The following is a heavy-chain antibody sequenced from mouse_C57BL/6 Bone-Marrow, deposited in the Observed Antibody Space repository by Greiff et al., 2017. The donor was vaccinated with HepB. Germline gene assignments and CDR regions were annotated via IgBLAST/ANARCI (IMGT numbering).Heavy chain of an antibody. V-gene: IGHV5-9-1*02. CDR3: TSHSLGRGAMDY. D-gene: IGHD4-1*01. Sequence: EVQGVESGEGLVKPGGSLKLSCAASGFTFSSYAMSWVRQTPEKRLEWVAYISSGGDYIYYADTVKGRVTISRDNARNTLYLQMSSLKSEDTGMYYCTSHSLGRGAMDYWGQGTSVTVSS. CDR2: ISSGGDYI. J-gene: IGHJ4*01. CDR1: GFTFSSYA.